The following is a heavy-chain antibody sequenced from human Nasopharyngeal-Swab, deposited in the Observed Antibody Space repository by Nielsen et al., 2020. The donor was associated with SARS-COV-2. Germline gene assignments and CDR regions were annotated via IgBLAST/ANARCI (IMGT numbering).Heavy chain of an antibody. Sequence: ASVKVSCKASGYTFTSYGISWVRQAPGQGLEWMGWISAYNGNTNYAQKLQGRVTMTTDTSTSTAYMELRSLRSDDPAVYYCARDLLSGTAAMVYFDYWGQGTLVTVSS. CDR1: GYTFTSYG. J-gene: IGHJ4*02. CDR2: ISAYNGNT. D-gene: IGHD5-18*01. V-gene: IGHV1-18*01. CDR3: ARDLLSGTAAMVYFDY.